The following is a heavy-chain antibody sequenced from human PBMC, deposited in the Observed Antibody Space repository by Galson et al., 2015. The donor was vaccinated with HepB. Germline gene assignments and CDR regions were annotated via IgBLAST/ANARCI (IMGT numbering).Heavy chain of an antibody. CDR1: GFTFDDYA. CDR2: ISWNSGSI. D-gene: IGHD5-24*01. J-gene: IGHJ4*02. Sequence: SLRLSCAASGFTFDDYAMHWVRQAPGKGLEWVSGISWNSGSIGYADSVKGRFTISRDNAKNSLYLQMNSLRAEDTALYYCAKDLSPGDGYELAGAFDYWGQGTLVTVSS. V-gene: IGHV3-9*01. CDR3: AKDLSPGDGYELAGAFDY.